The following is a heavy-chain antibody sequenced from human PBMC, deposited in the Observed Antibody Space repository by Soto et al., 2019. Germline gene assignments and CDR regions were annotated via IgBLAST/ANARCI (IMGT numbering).Heavy chain of an antibody. J-gene: IGHJ4*02. V-gene: IGHV4-30-4*08. CDR2: IYDGGRT. Sequence: SETLSLTRTVSGGSISSGGYYWGWIRQSPDTGLEWIGHIYDGGRTYNNPSLESRVTMSVDTSKSQLSLTLSSVSAADTAVYYCARGPSGDKVDSWGQGTLVTVSS. CDR1: GGSISSGGYY. CDR3: ARGPSGDKVDS. D-gene: IGHD7-27*01.